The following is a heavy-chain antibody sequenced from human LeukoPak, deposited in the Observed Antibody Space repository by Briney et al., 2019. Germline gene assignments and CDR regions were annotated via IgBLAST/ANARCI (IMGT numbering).Heavy chain of an antibody. CDR1: GGTFSSYA. J-gene: IGHJ4*02. V-gene: IGHV1-2*02. D-gene: IGHD5-24*01. CDR3: ARDAYNYYYSDY. Sequence: ASVKVSCKASGGTFSSYAISWVRQAPGQGLEWMGWINPNSGGTNYAQKFQGRVTMTRDTSISTAYMELSRLRSDDTAVYYCARDAYNYYYSDYWGQGTLVTVSS. CDR2: INPNSGGT.